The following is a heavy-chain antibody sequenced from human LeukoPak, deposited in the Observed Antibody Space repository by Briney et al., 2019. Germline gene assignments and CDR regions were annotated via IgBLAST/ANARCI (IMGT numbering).Heavy chain of an antibody. CDR2: ITGGGDNT. CDR1: GFTFSNYA. Sequence: GGSLRLSCAASGFTFSNYAMGGVRQAPGKGLEWVSVITGGGDNTFYADFVKGRFTISRDNSKNTLHVQMNSLRAEDTAIYYCAKAGSTYFKEEGIEYWGQGTLVTVSS. J-gene: IGHJ4*02. V-gene: IGHV3-23*01. D-gene: IGHD4-11*01. CDR3: AKAGSTYFKEEGIEY.